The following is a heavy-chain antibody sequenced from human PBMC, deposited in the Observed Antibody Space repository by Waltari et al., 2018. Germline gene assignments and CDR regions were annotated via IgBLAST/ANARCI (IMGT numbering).Heavy chain of an antibody. CDR3: AREYSSSSEYYYYYGMDV. Sequence: QVQLQESGPGLVKPSETLSLTCTVSGGSISSYYWSWLRQPPGKGLEWIGYIYYSGSTNYNPSLKSRVTISVDTSKNQFSLKLSSVTAADTAVYYCAREYSSSSEYYYYYGMDVWGQGTTVTVSS. D-gene: IGHD6-6*01. CDR1: GGSISSYY. V-gene: IGHV4-59*01. CDR2: IYYSGST. J-gene: IGHJ6*02.